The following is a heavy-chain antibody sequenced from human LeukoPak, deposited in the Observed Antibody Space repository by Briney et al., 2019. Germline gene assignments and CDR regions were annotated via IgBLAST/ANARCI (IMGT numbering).Heavy chain of an antibody. Sequence: SETLSLTCAVYGGSFSGYYWSWIRQPPGKGLEWIGEINHSGSTNYNPSLKSRVTISVDTSKNQFSLKLSSVTAADTAVYYCARDGARQGFDYWGQGTLVTVSS. V-gene: IGHV4-34*01. J-gene: IGHJ4*02. CDR3: ARDGARQGFDY. D-gene: IGHD3-16*01. CDR1: GGSFSGYY. CDR2: INHSGST.